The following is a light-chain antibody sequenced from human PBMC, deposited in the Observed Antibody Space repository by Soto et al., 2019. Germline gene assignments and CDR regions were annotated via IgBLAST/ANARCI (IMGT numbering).Light chain of an antibody. CDR1: SSYFGGYNY. CDR3: CSYAGSYPFV. V-gene: IGLV2-11*01. CDR2: DVD. Sequence: QSALTQPRSVSGSPGQSVTISCTGTSSYFGGYNYVSWYQHHPGKAPKLMIYDVDKRPSGVPGRFSGSKSGNTASLTISGLQAEDEADYYCCSYAGSYPFVLGTGTKVTV. J-gene: IGLJ1*01.